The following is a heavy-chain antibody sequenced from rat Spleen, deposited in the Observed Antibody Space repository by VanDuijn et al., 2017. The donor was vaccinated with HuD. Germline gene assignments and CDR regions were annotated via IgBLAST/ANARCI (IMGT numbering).Heavy chain of an antibody. J-gene: IGHJ2*01. V-gene: IGHV5-7*01. Sequence: EVQLVESGGGLVQPGRSLKLSCAASGFTVSDYNMAWVRQAPKKGLEWVATISYDGRSTYYRDSVKGRFTISRDNAKSTLYLQMDSLRSEDTATYYCAREAGIPFHYFDYWGQGVLVTVSS. CDR2: ISYDGRST. CDR3: AREAGIPFHYFDY. CDR1: GFTVSDYN. D-gene: IGHD1-4*01.